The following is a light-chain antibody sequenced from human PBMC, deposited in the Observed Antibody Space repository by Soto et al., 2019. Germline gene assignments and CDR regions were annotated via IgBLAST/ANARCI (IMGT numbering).Light chain of an antibody. CDR1: RDINRW. CDR3: QQATSFPYT. J-gene: IGKJ2*01. CDR2: TAS. Sequence: DLQMTQSPSSVSASVGDRVTITCRASRDINRWLAWYQQKPGKAPKLLIYTASSLQSGVPSRFSGSGSGTDFTLTITSLQPEDFATYYCQQATSFPYTLGQGTKLEIK. V-gene: IGKV1-12*01.